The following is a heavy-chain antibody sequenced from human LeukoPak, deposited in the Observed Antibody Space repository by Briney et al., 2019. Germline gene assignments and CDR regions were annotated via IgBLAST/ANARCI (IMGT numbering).Heavy chain of an antibody. CDR3: ARDGYCTGGSCYADY. CDR1: GFTFGSYW. CDR2: IKQDGYEK. Sequence: GGSLRLSCGASGFTFGSYWMSWVRQAPGKGLEWGASIKQDGYEKYYVDSVKGRFIISRDNAKNSLYVRMNSPRAEDTAVYYCARDGYCTGGSCYADYWGPGTLVTVSS. V-gene: IGHV3-7*01. J-gene: IGHJ4*02. D-gene: IGHD2-15*01.